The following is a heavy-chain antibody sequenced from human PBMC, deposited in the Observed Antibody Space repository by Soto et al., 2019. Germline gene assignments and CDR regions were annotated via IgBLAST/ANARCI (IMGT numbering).Heavy chain of an antibody. V-gene: IGHV1-2*02. Sequence: QLHLVQSGAVVKKPGASVTVSCSASGYPVTAYYMHWVRQAPGRGLEWMGGINPATGAAKYTQTFQGRGPLTRDTSTSTGFMEPRRLTSEDTAGFYCARGGGVGVAGSAAFDMWGQGTLVTVSS. CDR2: INPATGAA. J-gene: IGHJ3*02. D-gene: IGHD3-3*01. CDR3: ARGGGVGVAGSAAFDM. CDR1: GYPVTAYY.